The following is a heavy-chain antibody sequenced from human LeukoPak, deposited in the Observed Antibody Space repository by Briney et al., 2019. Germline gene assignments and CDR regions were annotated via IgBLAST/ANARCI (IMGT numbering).Heavy chain of an antibody. CDR1: GYSISSGYY. Sequence: SETLSLTCTVSGYSISSGYYWGWIRQPPGKGLEWIGSIYHSGSTYYNPSLKSRVTISVDTSKNQFSLKLSSVTAADTAVYYCARDTTIFGVVLVSLDYWGQGTLVTVSS. V-gene: IGHV4-38-2*02. D-gene: IGHD3-3*01. CDR3: ARDTTIFGVVLVSLDY. CDR2: IYHSGST. J-gene: IGHJ4*02.